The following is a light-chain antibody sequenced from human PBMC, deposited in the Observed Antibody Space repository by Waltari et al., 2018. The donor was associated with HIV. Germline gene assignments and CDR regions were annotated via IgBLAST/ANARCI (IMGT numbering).Light chain of an antibody. CDR3: ATWDDSLNGVV. CDR1: SSNIGSNT. CDR2: SNN. Sequence: QSVLTQPPSASGTPGQRVTISCSGSSSNIGSNTVNWYQQLPGTAPKVLIYSNNQRPSGVPDRFSGSNSGTSASLAISGLQSEDEADYYCATWDDSLNGVVFGGGTTLTGL. J-gene: IGLJ2*01. V-gene: IGLV1-44*01.